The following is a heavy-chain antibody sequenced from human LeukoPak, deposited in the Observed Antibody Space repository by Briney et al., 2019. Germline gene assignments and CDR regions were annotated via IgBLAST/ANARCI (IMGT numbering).Heavy chain of an antibody. J-gene: IGHJ4*02. CDR2: VYYTGST. CDR1: GGSIYSSY. Sequence: SETLSLTCKVSGGSIYSSYWTWLRQPPGKGLEWIGYVYYTGSTSYNPSLKSRVLISLDTSNDQFSLILASVAAADTAVYYCAREEGSSWSAFDYWGQGNLVTVSS. D-gene: IGHD6-13*01. V-gene: IGHV4-59*01. CDR3: AREEGSSWSAFDY.